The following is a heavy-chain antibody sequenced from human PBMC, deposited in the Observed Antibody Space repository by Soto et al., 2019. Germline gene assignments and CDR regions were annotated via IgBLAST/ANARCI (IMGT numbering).Heavy chain of an antibody. Sequence: PSETLSLTCTVCGGSISSSSYYWGWIRQPPGKGLEWIRSIYYSGNTYYNPSLKSRVTISVDTSKNQFSLKLTSVTAADTAVYYCARRPFCDGSGCASFNYWGQGTLVTVSS. CDR3: ARRPFCDGSGCASFNY. CDR2: IYYSGNT. CDR1: GGSISSSSYY. D-gene: IGHD2-15*01. J-gene: IGHJ4*02. V-gene: IGHV4-39*01.